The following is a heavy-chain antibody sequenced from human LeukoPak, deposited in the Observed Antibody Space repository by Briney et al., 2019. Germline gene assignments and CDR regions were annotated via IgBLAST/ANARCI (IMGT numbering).Heavy chain of an antibody. CDR3: ARVKYYSGSASVDY. D-gene: IGHD3-10*01. V-gene: IGHV3-48*01. CDR1: GFTFSSYV. Sequence: GRSLRLSCAASGFTFSSYVMHWVRQAPGKGLEWVSYISSSSNTIYYADSVKGRFTISRDNAKNSLYLQMNSLRAEDTAVFYCARVKYYSGSASVDYWGQGTLVTVSS. CDR2: ISSSSNTI. J-gene: IGHJ4*02.